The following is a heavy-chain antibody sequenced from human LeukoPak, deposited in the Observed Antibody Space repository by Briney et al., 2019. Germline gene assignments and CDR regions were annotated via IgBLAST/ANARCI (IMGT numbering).Heavy chain of an antibody. CDR1: GFTFDDYA. D-gene: IGHD6-13*01. CDR2: ISWNSGSI. Sequence: GGSLRLSCAASGFTFDDYAMHWVRQAPGKGLEWVSGISWNSGSIGYADSVKGRFTISRDNAKNSLYLRMNSLRAEDTALYYCAKVSYSSSWYGAFDIWGQGTMVTVSS. CDR3: AKVSYSSSWYGAFDI. J-gene: IGHJ3*02. V-gene: IGHV3-9*01.